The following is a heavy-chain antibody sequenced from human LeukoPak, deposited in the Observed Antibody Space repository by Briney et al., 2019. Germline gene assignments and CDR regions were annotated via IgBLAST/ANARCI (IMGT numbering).Heavy chain of an antibody. CDR1: GGSISSYY. V-gene: IGHV4-59*01. Sequence: SETLSLTCTVSGGSISSYYWSWIRQPPGKGLEWIGYIYYSGSTNYNPSLKSRVTISVDTSKNQFSLKLSSVTAADTAVYYCARDYCSGGSRSYFDYWGQGTLVTVSS. CDR3: ARDYCSGGSRSYFDY. D-gene: IGHD2-15*01. CDR2: IYYSGST. J-gene: IGHJ4*02.